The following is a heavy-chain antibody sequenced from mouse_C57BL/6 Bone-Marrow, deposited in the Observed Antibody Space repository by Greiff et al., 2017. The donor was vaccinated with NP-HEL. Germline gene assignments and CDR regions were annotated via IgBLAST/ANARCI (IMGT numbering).Heavy chain of an antibody. CDR3: ARQYDYAY. Sequence: EVQGVESGGGLVQPGGSLKLSCAASGFTFSDYYMYWVRQTPEKRLEWVAYISNGGGSTYYPDTVKGRFTISRDNAKNTLYLQMSRLKSEDTAMYYCARQYDYAYWGQGTLVTVSA. CDR1: GFTFSDYY. CDR2: ISNGGGST. V-gene: IGHV5-12*01. D-gene: IGHD2-4*01. J-gene: IGHJ3*01.